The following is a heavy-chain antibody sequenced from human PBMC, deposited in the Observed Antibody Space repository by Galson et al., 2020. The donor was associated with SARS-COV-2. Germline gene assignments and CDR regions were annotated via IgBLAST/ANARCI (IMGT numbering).Heavy chain of an antibody. V-gene: IGHV1-24*01. CDR3: ATSPVVVTNNWFDP. CDR2: FDPEDGET. CDR1: GYTLTELS. D-gene: IGHD2-21*02. J-gene: IGHJ5*02. Sequence: ASEKVSCKVSGYTLTELSMHWVRQAPGKGLEWMGGFDPEDGETIYAQKFQGRVTMTEDTSTDTAYMELSSLRSEDTAVYYCATSPVVVTNNWFDPWGQGTLVTVSS.